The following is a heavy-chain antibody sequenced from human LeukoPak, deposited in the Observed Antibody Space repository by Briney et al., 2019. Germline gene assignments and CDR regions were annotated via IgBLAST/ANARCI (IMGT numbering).Heavy chain of an antibody. J-gene: IGHJ4*02. D-gene: IGHD2-15*01. CDR1: VYTFTGYY. Sequence: ASVKVSCKASVYTFTGYYMHWVRQAPGQGLEWMGWINPNSGGTNYAQRFQGRVTMTRDTSISTAYMEVSRLRFDDTAVYYCASGPSLGTTHPYFDYWGQGTLVTVSS. CDR2: INPNSGGT. V-gene: IGHV1-2*02. CDR3: ASGPSLGTTHPYFDY.